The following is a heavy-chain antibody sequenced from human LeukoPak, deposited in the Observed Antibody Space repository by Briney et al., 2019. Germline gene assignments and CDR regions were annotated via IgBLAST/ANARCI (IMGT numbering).Heavy chain of an antibody. CDR2: INHSGDT. Sequence: SETLSLTSTVSGGSINGYYWSWIRQPPGQGREWIEQINHSGDTNYNPSLKSRVTISVDTSKNQFSLKLNSVTAADTAVYYCARDSDYGSGNYYPLYWGQGTRVTVSS. J-gene: IGHJ4*02. CDR3: ARDSDYGSGNYYPLY. D-gene: IGHD3-10*01. V-gene: IGHV4-34*01. CDR1: GGSINGYY.